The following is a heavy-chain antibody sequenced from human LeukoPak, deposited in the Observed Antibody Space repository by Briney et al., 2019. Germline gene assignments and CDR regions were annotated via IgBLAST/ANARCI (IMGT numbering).Heavy chain of an antibody. CDR3: AKDPGGSYSQGY. CDR1: GFTFSSYG. CDR2: ISYDGSNK. D-gene: IGHD1-26*01. J-gene: IGHJ4*02. Sequence: GGSLRLSCAASGFTFSSYGMHWVRQAPGKGLEWVAVISYDGSNKYYADSVKGRFTISRDNSKNTLYLQMNSLRAEDTAVYYCAKDPGGSYSQGYWGQGTLVTVSS. V-gene: IGHV3-30*12.